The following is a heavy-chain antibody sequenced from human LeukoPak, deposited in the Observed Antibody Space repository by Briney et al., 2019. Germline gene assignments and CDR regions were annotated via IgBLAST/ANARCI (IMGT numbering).Heavy chain of an antibody. D-gene: IGHD3-10*01. CDR1: GFTFSSYG. V-gene: IGHV3-30*02. J-gene: IGHJ3*02. CDR3: AKRDLWFGELLDAFDI. Sequence: PGGSLRLSCAASGFTFSSYGMHWVRQAPGKGLEWVAFIRYDGSNKYYADSVKGRFTISRDNSKNTLYLQMNSLRAEDTAVYYCAKRDLWFGELLDAFDIWGQGTMVTVS. CDR2: IRYDGSNK.